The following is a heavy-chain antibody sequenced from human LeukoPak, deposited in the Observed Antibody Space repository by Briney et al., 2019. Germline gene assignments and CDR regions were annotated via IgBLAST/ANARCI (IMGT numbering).Heavy chain of an antibody. CDR1: GFTFDDYA. CDR3: AKAAIRYTTRWNNFDY. D-gene: IGHD2-2*02. J-gene: IGHJ4*02. Sequence: GGSLRLSCAASGFTFDDYAMHWVRQAPGKGLEWVSLVSWDGGNIYYADSMRGRFTISRDNSENSLYMQMSSVSAEESAFYYGAKAAIRYTTRWNNFDYWGQGTLVTVSS. CDR2: VSWDGGNI. V-gene: IGHV3-43D*03.